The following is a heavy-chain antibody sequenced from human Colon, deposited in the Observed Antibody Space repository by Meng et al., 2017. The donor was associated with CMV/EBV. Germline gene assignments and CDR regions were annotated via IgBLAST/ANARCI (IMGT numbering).Heavy chain of an antibody. CDR3: ARRLRSGSYYY. CDR1: GGSISSSSYY. Sequence: SETLSLTCTVSGGSISSSSYYWGWIRQPPGKGLEWIGSIYYSGSTYYNPSLKSRVTISVDTSKNQFSLKLSSVTAADTAVYYCARRLRSGSYYYWGQGTLVTVS. J-gene: IGHJ4*02. V-gene: IGHV4-39*01. CDR2: IYYSGST. D-gene: IGHD1-26*01.